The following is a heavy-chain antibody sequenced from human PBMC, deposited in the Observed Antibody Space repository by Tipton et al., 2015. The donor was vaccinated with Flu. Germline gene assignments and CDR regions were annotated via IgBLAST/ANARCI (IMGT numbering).Heavy chain of an antibody. V-gene: IGHV4-59*01. CDR3: ARACGSGGNRWFDP. J-gene: IGHJ5*02. CDR1: GGSMSGYY. D-gene: IGHD2-15*01. CDR2: VYYTGST. Sequence: LRLSCTVSGGSMSGYYWSWIRQPPGKTLEWIGYVYYTGSTRYNPSLNSRLTLSVDTSKNQFSLELSSLTPADTAVYYCARACGSGGNRWFDPWGQGALVTVSS.